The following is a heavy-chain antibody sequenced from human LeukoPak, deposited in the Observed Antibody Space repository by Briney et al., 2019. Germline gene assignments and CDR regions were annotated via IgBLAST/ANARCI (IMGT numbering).Heavy chain of an antibody. Sequence: GGSLRLSCAASGFTFSSYRMNWVRQAPGKGLEWVSSISSSSSYIYYADSVKGRFTISRDNAKNSLYLQMNSLRAEDTAVYYCARDYYDSSGYYSYWGQGTLVTVSS. D-gene: IGHD3-22*01. CDR2: ISSSSSYI. J-gene: IGHJ4*02. CDR3: ARDYYDSSGYYSY. V-gene: IGHV3-21*01. CDR1: GFTFSSYR.